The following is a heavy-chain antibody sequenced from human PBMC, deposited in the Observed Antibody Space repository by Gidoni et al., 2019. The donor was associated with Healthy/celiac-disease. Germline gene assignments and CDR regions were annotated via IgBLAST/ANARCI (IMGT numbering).Heavy chain of an antibody. D-gene: IGHD4-17*01. J-gene: IGHJ4*02. CDR1: GYTLPRYA. V-gene: IGHV1-3*01. Sequence: QVQLVQSGAEVKKPGASVKVSCKASGYTLPRYAMHWVRQAPGQRLEWMGWINDGNGNTKYSQKFQGRVTITRDTSASTAYMELSSLRSEDTAVYYCARSRPYGDYLYYFDYWGQGTLVTVSS. CDR3: ARSRPYGDYLYYFDY. CDR2: INDGNGNT.